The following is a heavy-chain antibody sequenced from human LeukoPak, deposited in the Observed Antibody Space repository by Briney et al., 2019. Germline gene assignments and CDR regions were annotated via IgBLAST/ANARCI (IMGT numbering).Heavy chain of an antibody. V-gene: IGHV3-72*01. CDR2: IRKKANTYIT. D-gene: IGHD2-15*01. CDR1: GFTFSDHY. Sequence: GVSLRLSCAASGFTFSDHYVDWVRQAPGKGREGIGRIRKKANTYITEYAASVKGRFTISRDDSKNSLYLQMNSLKTEDTAVYYCARATPLGYGSPFDYWGQGTLVTVSS. CDR3: ARATPLGYGSPFDY. J-gene: IGHJ4*02.